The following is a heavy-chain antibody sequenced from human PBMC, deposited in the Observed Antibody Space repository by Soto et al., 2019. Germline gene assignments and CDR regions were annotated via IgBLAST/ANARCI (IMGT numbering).Heavy chain of an antibody. CDR2: ISDDGSQE. D-gene: IGHD6-13*01. Sequence: QVQLVESGGGVVHPGRSLRLSCAASGFTFGDYTMHWVRQAPGKGLEWVALISDDGSQEYYADPVKGRFTISRDSSKNTLYLQINSLRNEDTAVYHCTGAKSSSWHTFVYWGQGTLVTVSS. V-gene: IGHV3-30*04. J-gene: IGHJ4*02. CDR3: TGAKSSSWHTFVY. CDR1: GFTFGDYT.